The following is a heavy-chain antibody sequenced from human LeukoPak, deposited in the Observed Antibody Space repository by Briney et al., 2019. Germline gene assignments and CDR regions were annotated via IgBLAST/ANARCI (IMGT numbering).Heavy chain of an antibody. CDR1: GFTVSSNY. Sequence: PGGSLRLSCAVSGFTVSSNYMSWVRQAPGKGLEWVSVIYSGGSTYYADSVKGRFTISRDNSKNTLYLQMNSLRAEDTAVYYCARDLPPGGGTPPAGYYYYGMDVWGQGTTVTVSS. CDR3: ARDLPPGGGTPPAGYYYYGMDV. J-gene: IGHJ6*02. V-gene: IGHV3-66*01. D-gene: IGHD2-2*01. CDR2: IYSGGST.